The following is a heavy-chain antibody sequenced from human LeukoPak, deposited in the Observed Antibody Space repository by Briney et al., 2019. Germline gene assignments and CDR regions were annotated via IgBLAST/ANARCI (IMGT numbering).Heavy chain of an antibody. J-gene: IGHJ5*02. Sequence: ASVKVSCKASGYSFSSHDINWVRQATGQGLEWMGWMNPKSGNTDHAQKFQGRVTMSRNTSISVAYLELSSLRSEDTAVYFCVRASFPRGLVGYYFAPWGQGPRVTVFS. V-gene: IGHV1-8*01. CDR2: MNPKSGNT. CDR1: GYSFSSHD. D-gene: IGHD5-12*01. CDR3: VRASFPRGLVGYYFAP.